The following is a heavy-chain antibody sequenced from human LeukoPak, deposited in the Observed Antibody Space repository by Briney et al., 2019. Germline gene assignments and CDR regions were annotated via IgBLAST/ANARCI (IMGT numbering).Heavy chain of an antibody. D-gene: IGHD1-26*01. Sequence: GGSLRLSCAASGFSFSDFYMSWIRQAPGMGLEWISYIGTRSNPIYYADSVKGRFTISRDDAKNSLYLQMNSLRDEDTAVYFCAREARGSGRDFDYWGQGTLVTVSS. V-gene: IGHV3-11*01. CDR1: GFSFSDFY. CDR3: AREARGSGRDFDY. J-gene: IGHJ4*02. CDR2: IGTRSNPI.